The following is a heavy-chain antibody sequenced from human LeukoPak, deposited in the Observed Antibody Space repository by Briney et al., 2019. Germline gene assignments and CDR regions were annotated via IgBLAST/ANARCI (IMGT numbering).Heavy chain of an antibody. CDR1: GFRFHEYG. D-gene: IGHD2-21*01. CDR3: VKEQGFGDGYNYMDV. V-gene: IGHV3-30*18. Sequence: QAGGSLRLSCAASGFRFHEYGMHWVRQAPGRGLEWVALISYDAAQKYYGTFVRGRFSISRDNSNNRLFLHLDSLRPEDTAVYYCVKEQGFGDGYNYMDVWGKGTTVTVSS. CDR2: ISYDAAQK. J-gene: IGHJ6*03.